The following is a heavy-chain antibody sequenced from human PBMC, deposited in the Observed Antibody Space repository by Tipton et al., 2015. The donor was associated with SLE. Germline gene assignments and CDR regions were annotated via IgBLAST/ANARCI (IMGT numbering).Heavy chain of an antibody. D-gene: IGHD1/OR15-1a*01. V-gene: IGHV4-38-2*02. CDR3: ARDPGTSYWDYYYKMDL. CDR1: GYSISAGYY. Sequence: GLVKPSETLSLKCAVSGYSISAGYYWGWVRQPPGKGLEWIGAIYYSGTTFYNPSFKSRVTISVDTSKNEFFLKMSSVTAADTAVYFCARDPGTSYWDYYYKMDLWGQGTMVTVSS. J-gene: IGHJ6*02. CDR2: IYYSGTT.